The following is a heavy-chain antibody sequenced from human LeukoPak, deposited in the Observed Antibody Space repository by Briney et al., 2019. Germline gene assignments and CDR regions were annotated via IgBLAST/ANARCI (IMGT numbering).Heavy chain of an antibody. CDR3: AKADYDFLSGYPPGFES. V-gene: IGHV3-43*02. CDR1: GFSFDEYA. J-gene: IGHJ4*02. CDR2: IRGDSATA. D-gene: IGHD3-3*01. Sequence: GGSLRLSCTASGFSFDEYAMHWVRQAPGKGLEWVSVIRGDSATAFYADSVKGRFTISRDNSRNSLYLQMSNLRREDTAFYYCAKADYDFLSGYPPGFESRGQGTLVTVSS.